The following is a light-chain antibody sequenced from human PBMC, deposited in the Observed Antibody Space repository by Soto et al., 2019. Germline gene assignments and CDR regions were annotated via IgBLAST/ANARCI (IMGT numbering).Light chain of an antibody. CDR3: QQYNNWPRT. V-gene: IGKV3-20*01. J-gene: IGKJ1*01. Sequence: DIVLTQSPGTLSLSPGERATLSCRASQSVSSNHLAWYQQKPGQAPRLLIYGGSTRATGIPARFSGSGSGTDFTLTISSLEPEDFAVYYCQQYNNWPRTLGQGTKVDIK. CDR2: GGS. CDR1: QSVSSNH.